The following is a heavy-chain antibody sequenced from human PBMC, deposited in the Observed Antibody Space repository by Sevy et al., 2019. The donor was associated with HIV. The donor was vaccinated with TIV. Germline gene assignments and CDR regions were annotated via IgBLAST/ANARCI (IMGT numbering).Heavy chain of an antibody. CDR2: ISSSSSYI. CDR3: ARDRIAVAYGMDV. D-gene: IGHD6-19*01. V-gene: IGHV3-21*01. J-gene: IGHJ6*02. CDR1: GFTFSSYS. Sequence: GGSLRLSCAASGFTFSSYSVNWVRQAPGKGLEWVSSISSSSSYIYYADSVKGRFTISRDNAKNSLYLQMNSLRAEDTAVYYCARDRIAVAYGMDVWGQGTTVTVSS.